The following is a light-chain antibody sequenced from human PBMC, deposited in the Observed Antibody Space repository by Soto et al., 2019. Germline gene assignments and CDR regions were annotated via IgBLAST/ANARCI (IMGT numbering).Light chain of an antibody. J-gene: IGKJ5*01. CDR3: HQYDSSPIT. V-gene: IGKV3-20*01. CDR2: GAS. Sequence: EMVLTQSPGTLSLSPGERATLSCRASQSVSSSYLAWYQQKPGQAPRLLIYGASSRATGIPDRFRGSGSGTDFTLTISRLEPEDFAVYYWHQYDSSPITVGQGTLLEIK. CDR1: QSVSSSY.